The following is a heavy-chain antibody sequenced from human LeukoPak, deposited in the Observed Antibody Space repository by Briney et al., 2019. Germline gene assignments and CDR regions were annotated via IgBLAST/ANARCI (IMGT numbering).Heavy chain of an antibody. CDR2: IDYSGST. CDR1: GGSISSSSYY. Sequence: PSETLSLTCTVSGGSISSSSYYWGWIRQPPGKGLEWIGNIDYSGSTYFNPSLKSRVTLSVDTSKNQFSLKLSSVTAADTAVYYCARGSGTGGGYWYFDLWGRGTLVTVSS. V-gene: IGHV4-39*01. J-gene: IGHJ2*01. CDR3: ARGSGTGGGYWYFDL. D-gene: IGHD3-10*01.